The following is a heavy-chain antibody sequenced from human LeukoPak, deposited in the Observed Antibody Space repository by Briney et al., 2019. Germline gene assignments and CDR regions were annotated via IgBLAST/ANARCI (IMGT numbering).Heavy chain of an antibody. Sequence: GGSLRLSCAASGFTVSSNYMGWVRQAPGKGLEWVSVIYSGGSTYYADSVKGRFTISRDNSKNTLYLQMNSLRAEDTAVYYCARETTGYYYGMDVWGQGTTVTVSS. J-gene: IGHJ6*02. CDR3: ARETTGYYYGMDV. CDR2: IYSGGST. V-gene: IGHV3-66*02. CDR1: GFTVSSNY. D-gene: IGHD1-14*01.